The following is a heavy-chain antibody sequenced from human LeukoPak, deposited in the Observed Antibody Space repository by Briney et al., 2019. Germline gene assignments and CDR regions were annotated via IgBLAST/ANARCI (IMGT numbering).Heavy chain of an antibody. Sequence: SETLSLTCTVSGDSISSYYWNWIRQPPGKGLEWIGYIYYSGSTNYNPSLKSRVTISVDTSKNQFSLKLSSVTAADTAVYYCARGMTMVRSSDFDYWGQGTLVTVSS. D-gene: IGHD3-10*01. CDR2: IYYSGST. CDR1: GDSISSYY. V-gene: IGHV4-59*01. J-gene: IGHJ4*02. CDR3: ARGMTMVRSSDFDY.